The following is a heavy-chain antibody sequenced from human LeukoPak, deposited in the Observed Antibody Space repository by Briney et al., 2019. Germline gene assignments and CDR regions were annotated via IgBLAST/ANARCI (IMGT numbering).Heavy chain of an antibody. D-gene: IGHD3-9*01. CDR2: INFSGST. Sequence: KPSETLSLTCTVSGGSVSSGSYYWSWIRQPPGKGLEWIEFINFSGSTSYNPSLKSRVTILGDTSKNQFSLKLSSVTAADTAVYYCARSWSAGNYGNFDYWGQGTLVTVSS. J-gene: IGHJ4*02. V-gene: IGHV4-61*01. CDR1: GGSVSSGSYY. CDR3: ARSWSAGNYGNFDY.